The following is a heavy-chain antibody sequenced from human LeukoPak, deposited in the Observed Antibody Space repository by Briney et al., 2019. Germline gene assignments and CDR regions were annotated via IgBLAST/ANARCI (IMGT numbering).Heavy chain of an antibody. CDR1: GFTFSSYE. V-gene: IGHV3-48*03. J-gene: IGHJ4*02. CDR3: ARAVLGTYYYDSSGYRTGQLDY. D-gene: IGHD3-22*01. Sequence: PGGSLRLSCAASGFTFSSYEMNWVRQAPGRGLEWVSYISSSGSTIYYADSVKGRFTISRDNAKNSLYLQMNSLRAEDTAVYYCARAVLGTYYYDSSGYRTGQLDYWGQGTLVTVSS. CDR2: ISSSGSTI.